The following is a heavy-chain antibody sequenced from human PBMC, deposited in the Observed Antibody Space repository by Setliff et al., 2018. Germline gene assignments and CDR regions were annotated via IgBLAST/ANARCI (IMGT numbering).Heavy chain of an antibody. V-gene: IGHV4-34*01. D-gene: IGHD3-10*01. CDR1: GGSFDTYY. CDR2: INQSGSG. J-gene: IGHJ5*02. Sequence: SETLSLTCNVYGGSFDTYYWSWTRQPPGKGLEWFGEINQSGSGDYNPSFKGRVTISVDTSKKQFSLTLTSVTAADTAVYYCARDYQGGWFAPWGQGIMVTVSS. CDR3: ARDYQGGWFAP.